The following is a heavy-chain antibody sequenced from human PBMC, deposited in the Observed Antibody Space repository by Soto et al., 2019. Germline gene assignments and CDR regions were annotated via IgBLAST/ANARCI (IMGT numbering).Heavy chain of an antibody. Sequence: EVQLLESGGGLVQPGGSLRLSCAASGFTYESYAMSWVRQAPGKGLEWVSGISSGGTIAHYADSVKGRFAISRDNSKNTLSLEMNRLTAYDTGLYYCAISTGGFGGLFVVPSDYWGQGTLVTVSS. J-gene: IGHJ4*02. CDR1: GFTYESYA. CDR2: ISSGGTIA. CDR3: AISTGGFGGLFVVPSDY. D-gene: IGHD3-16*02. V-gene: IGHV3-23*01.